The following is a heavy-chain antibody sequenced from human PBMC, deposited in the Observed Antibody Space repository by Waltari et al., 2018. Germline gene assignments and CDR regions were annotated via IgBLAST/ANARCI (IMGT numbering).Heavy chain of an antibody. J-gene: IGHJ6*02. Sequence: QVQLVESGGGVVQPGRSLRLSCAASGFTFSSYGMHWVRHAPGKGLEWVAVISYDGSNKYYADSVKGRFTISRDNSKNTLYLQMNSLRAEDTAVYYCARDRSSWNYYYGMDVWGQGTTVTVSS. CDR1: GFTFSSYG. CDR3: ARDRSSWNYYYGMDV. CDR2: ISYDGSNK. D-gene: IGHD6-13*01. V-gene: IGHV3-30*03.